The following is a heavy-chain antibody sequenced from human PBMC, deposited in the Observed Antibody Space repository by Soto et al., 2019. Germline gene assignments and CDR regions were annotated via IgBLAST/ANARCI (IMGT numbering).Heavy chain of an antibody. D-gene: IGHD3-9*01. V-gene: IGHV3-23*01. CDR3: AKDRSPAYYDILTGYQPQFDY. CDR2: ISGSGSST. J-gene: IGHJ4*02. CDR1: VLTFCSSV. Sequence: LTLSFAAPVLTFCSSVMRWDRPAPGKGLEWGSGISGSGSSTYYADSVKGRFTISRGNSKNTLYLQMNSLRAEDTAVYYCAKDRSPAYYDILTGYQPQFDYWGQGTQVTVSS.